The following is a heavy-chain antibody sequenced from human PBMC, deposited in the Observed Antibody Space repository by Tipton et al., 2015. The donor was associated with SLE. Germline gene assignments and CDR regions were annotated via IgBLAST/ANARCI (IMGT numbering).Heavy chain of an antibody. Sequence: TLSLTCTVSGGSISGSAYYWNWIRQHPEKGLEWIGYIFHTGSAYYNPSLKSRLTISVDTSNHQFSLNLSSVTAADTAVYYCARAPMGRVYRRGSFKIWGQVIMVTVSS. D-gene: IGHD4-11*01. CDR1: GGSISGSAYY. J-gene: IGHJ3*02. V-gene: IGHV4-31*03. CDR2: IFHTGSA. CDR3: ARAPMGRVYRRGSFKI.